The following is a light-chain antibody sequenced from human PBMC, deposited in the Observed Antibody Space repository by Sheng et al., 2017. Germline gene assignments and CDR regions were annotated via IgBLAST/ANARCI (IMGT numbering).Light chain of an antibody. Sequence: DIVLTQSPATLSVSLGERATLSCRASQNIRANLAWYQFKPGQSPRLLVYDASTRANDVPDRFTGSGSGTEFTLTIASLQSEDFAVYYCQQYNNWPPLFTFGPGTNLDLK. J-gene: IGKJ3*01. CDR2: DAS. CDR3: QQYNNWPPLFT. CDR1: QNIRAN. V-gene: IGKV3-15*01.